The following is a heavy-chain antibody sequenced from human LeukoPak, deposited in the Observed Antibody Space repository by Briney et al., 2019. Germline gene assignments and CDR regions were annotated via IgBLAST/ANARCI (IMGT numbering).Heavy chain of an antibody. CDR3: ARGYTGHIN. CDR2: IKEDGSES. V-gene: IGHV3-7*05. J-gene: IGHJ1*01. Sequence: GESLRLSCTASGFTFSRYWMSWVRQAPGKGPEWLANIKEDGSESYQVDSAKGRFTISRDNVKNSLYLHMKSLRAEDTAVYYCARGYTGHINWGQGTLVTVSS. D-gene: IGHD1-26*01. CDR1: GFTFSRYW.